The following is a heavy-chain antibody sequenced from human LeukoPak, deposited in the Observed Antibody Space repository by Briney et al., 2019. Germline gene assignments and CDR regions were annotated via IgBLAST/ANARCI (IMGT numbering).Heavy chain of an antibody. V-gene: IGHV3-23*01. J-gene: IGHJ4*02. D-gene: IGHD3-9*01. CDR3: AKWGDYDVLTGYYVSDF. CDR2: ISGRSDNT. CDR1: RFIFSNYA. Sequence: GASLRLSCAASRFIFSNYAMYWVRQAPEKGLEWVSAISGRSDNTYYADSVKGRLTLSRDSSKNTLYLQMNSLRADDTAVNYCAKWGDYDVLTGYYVSDFWGQGTLVTVSS.